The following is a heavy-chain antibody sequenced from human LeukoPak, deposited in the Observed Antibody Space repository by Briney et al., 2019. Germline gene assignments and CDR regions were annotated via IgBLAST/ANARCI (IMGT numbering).Heavy chain of an antibody. CDR3: AKARIIGAATPIDY. J-gene: IGHJ4*02. CDR1: GFTFSSYA. V-gene: IGHV3-30*04. CDR2: ISYDGSNK. Sequence: GGSLRLSCAASGFTFSSYAMHWVRQAPGKGLEWVAVISYDGSNKYYADSVKGRFTISRDNSKNTLYLQMNSLRAEDTAVYYCAKARIIGAATPIDYWGQGTLVTVSS. D-gene: IGHD3-3*01.